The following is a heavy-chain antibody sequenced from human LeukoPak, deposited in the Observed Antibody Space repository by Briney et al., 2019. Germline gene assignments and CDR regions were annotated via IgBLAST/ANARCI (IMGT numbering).Heavy chain of an antibody. J-gene: IGHJ4*02. Sequence: GGSLRLSCTASGFTVSSNYMSWVRQAPGKGLEWVGRIKSKTDGGTTDYAAPVKGRFTISRDDSKNTLYLQMNSLKTEDTAVYYCTTSGDSDYFDYWGQGTLVTVSS. CDR2: IKSKTDGGTT. V-gene: IGHV3-15*01. D-gene: IGHD2-21*02. CDR3: TTSGDSDYFDY. CDR1: GFTVSSNY.